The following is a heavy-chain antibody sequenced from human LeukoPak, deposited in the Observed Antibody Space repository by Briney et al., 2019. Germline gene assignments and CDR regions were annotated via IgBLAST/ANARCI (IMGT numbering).Heavy chain of an antibody. CDR3: ARGRGHSGYDADYYDSSGYYPFDY. D-gene: IGHD3-22*01. J-gene: IGHJ4*02. CDR2: INHSGSA. Sequence: SETLSLTCAVYGGSFSGYYWSWIRQPPGKGLEWIGEINHSGSANYNPSLKSRVTISVDTSKNQFSLKLSSVTAADTAVYYCARGRGHSGYDADYYDSSGYYPFDYWGQGTLVTVSS. CDR1: GGSFSGYY. V-gene: IGHV4-34*01.